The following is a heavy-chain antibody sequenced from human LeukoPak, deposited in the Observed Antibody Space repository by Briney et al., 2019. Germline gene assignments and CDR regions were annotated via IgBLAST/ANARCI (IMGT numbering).Heavy chain of an antibody. D-gene: IGHD3-16*01. V-gene: IGHV4-59*01. CDR3: ARDRSLGIIDY. CDR2: IYYSGST. CDR1: GDSISSYY. Sequence: SETRSFTCIVSGDSISSYYWSWIRQPPGKGLEWVGYIYYSGSTNYNPSLKSRVTISVDASKNHFSLKLSSVTAADTAVYYCARDRSLGIIDYWGQGTLVTVSS. J-gene: IGHJ4*02.